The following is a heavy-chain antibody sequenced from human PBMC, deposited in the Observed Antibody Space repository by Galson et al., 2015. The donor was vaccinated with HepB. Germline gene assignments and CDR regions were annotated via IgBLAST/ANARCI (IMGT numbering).Heavy chain of an antibody. J-gene: IGHJ4*02. Sequence: SLRLSCASSGFTFGDYAVNWFRQAPGKGLEWIGFIRRSTYGATTEYAASLKGRFSISRDDSKNIAHLQMNSLQTEDTAVYFCAREAAGLGGYFDYWGRGTLVTVSS. V-gene: IGHV3-49*03. CDR1: GFTFGDYA. CDR2: IRRSTYGATT. CDR3: AREAAGLGGYFDY. D-gene: IGHD6-13*01.